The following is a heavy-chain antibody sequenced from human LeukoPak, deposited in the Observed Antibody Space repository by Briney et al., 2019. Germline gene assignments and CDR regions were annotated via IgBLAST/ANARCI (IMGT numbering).Heavy chain of an antibody. J-gene: IGHJ4*02. CDR2: IYASGST. V-gene: IGHV4-4*07. Sequence: SDTLSLTCTVSGGSISSYYWSWIRQPAGKGLEWIGRIYASGSTNYNPSLKGRVTMSVDTSKNQFSLQLRSVTAADTAVYYCARGRGSSWYYFDYWGQGTLVTVSS. CDR1: GGSISSYY. CDR3: ARGRGSSWYYFDY. D-gene: IGHD6-13*01.